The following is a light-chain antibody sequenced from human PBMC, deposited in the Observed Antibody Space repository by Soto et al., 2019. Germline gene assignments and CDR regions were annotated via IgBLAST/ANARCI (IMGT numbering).Light chain of an antibody. CDR2: EAS. V-gene: IGKV1-5*03. CDR3: QQPKSNPPT. Sequence: LSALPGSIEDRVTTTCRASQTISSWLAWYQQKPGKAPKLLIYEASSLKSGVPSRFSGSGSGIYFKLTICNLEPEYLETCYSQQPKSNPPTFAQGTKV. J-gene: IGKJ1*01. CDR1: QTISSW.